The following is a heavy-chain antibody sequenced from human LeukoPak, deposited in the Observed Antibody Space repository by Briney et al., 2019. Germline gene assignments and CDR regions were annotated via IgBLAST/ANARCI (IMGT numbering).Heavy chain of an antibody. CDR3: ARGLDGIEATLSGY. CDR1: VGSFSGDY. D-gene: IGHD5-12*01. Sequence: SETLSLTCAVYVGSFSGDYWTWIRQPLWKGLEWIGEINHSGNTNYNPSLKSRVTLSVDTSKNQFSVKLSSVTAADTAIYYCARGLDGIEATLSGYWSQGALVTVSS. J-gene: IGHJ4*02. CDR2: INHSGNT. V-gene: IGHV4-34*01.